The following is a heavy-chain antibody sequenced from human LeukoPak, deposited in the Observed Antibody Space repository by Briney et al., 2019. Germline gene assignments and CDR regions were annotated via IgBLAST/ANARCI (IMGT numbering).Heavy chain of an antibody. Sequence: GASVKVSCKASGYTFTGYYMHWVRQAPGQGLEWMGWINPNSGGTNYAQKFQGRVTMTRDTSISTAYIELSRLRSDDTAVYYCARVPKSYCSSTSCYYFGYWGQGTLVTVSS. CDR2: INPNSGGT. CDR1: GYTFTGYY. CDR3: ARVPKSYCSSTSCYYFGY. V-gene: IGHV1-2*02. D-gene: IGHD2-2*01. J-gene: IGHJ4*02.